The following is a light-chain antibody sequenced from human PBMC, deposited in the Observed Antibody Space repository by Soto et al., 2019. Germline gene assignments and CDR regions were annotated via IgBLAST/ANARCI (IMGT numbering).Light chain of an antibody. V-gene: IGKV3-20*01. Sequence: EIVLTQSPGTLSSSPGEIATLSCRASQSVSSSYLAWYQQKPGQAPRLLIYGASSRATGIPDRFSDSGSGTDFTLTISRLEPEVFAVYCCQQYCSSPLTCGQGTKVEIK. CDR3: QQYCSSPLT. CDR2: GAS. CDR1: QSVSSSY. J-gene: IGKJ1*01.